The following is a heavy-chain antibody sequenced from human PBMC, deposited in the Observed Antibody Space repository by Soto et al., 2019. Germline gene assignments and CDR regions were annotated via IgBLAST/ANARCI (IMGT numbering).Heavy chain of an antibody. CDR2: IDPSDSQT. CDR3: ARQIYDSDTGPNFQYYFDS. CDR1: GYSLAGYW. Sequence: GASLKISCKGSGYSLAGYWITWVRQKPGKGLEWMGRIDPSDSQTYHSPSFRGHVTISVTKSITTVFLQRSSLRASDTAMYYCARQIYDSDTGPNFQYYFDSWGQGTPVTVSS. D-gene: IGHD3-22*01. J-gene: IGHJ4*02. V-gene: IGHV5-10-1*01.